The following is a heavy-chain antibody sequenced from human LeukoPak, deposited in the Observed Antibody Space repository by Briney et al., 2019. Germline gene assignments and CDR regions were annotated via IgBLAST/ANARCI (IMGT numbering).Heavy chain of an antibody. CDR3: ARAYYGSGSYYNHFDY. J-gene: IGHJ4*02. CDR2: INTNTGNP. CDR1: GYTFTSYA. V-gene: IGHV7-4-1*02. D-gene: IGHD3-10*01. Sequence: ASVKVSCKASGYTFTSYAMSWVRQAPGQGLEWMGWINTNTGNPTYAQGFTGRFVFSLDTSVSTAYLQISSLKAEDTAVYYCARAYYGSGSYYNHFDYWGQGTLVTVSS.